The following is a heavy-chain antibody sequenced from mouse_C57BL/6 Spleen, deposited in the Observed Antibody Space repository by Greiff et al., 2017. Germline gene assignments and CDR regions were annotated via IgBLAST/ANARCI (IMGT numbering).Heavy chain of an antibody. V-gene: IGHV14-4*01. CDR3: TLTPPGAY. CDR2: IDPENGDT. Sequence: EVKLMESGAELVRPGASVKLSCTASGFNIKDDYMHWVKQRPEQGLEWIGWIDPENGDTEYASKFQGKATITADTSSNTAYLQLSSLTSEDTAVYYCTLTPPGAYWGQGTLVTVSA. CDR1: GFNIKDDY. J-gene: IGHJ3*01.